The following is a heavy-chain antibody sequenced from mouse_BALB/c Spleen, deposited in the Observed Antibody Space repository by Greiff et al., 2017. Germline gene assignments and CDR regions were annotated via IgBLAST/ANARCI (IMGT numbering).Heavy chain of an antibody. V-gene: IGHV5-6-5*01. Sequence: EVQVVESGGGLVKPGGSLKLSCAASGFTFSSYSMSWVRQTPEKRLEWVASISSGGSTYYPYSVKVRFTISRDNARNILYPQMSSLRSEDTAMYYCERIYYGYDYFDYWGQGTTLTVSS. CDR2: ISSGGST. J-gene: IGHJ2*01. D-gene: IGHD2-2*01. CDR3: ERIYYGYDYFDY. CDR1: GFTFSSYS.